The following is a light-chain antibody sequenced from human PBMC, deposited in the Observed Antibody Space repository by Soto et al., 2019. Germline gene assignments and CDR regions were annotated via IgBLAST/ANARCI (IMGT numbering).Light chain of an antibody. Sequence: QSVLTQPPSVSGAPGQRVTISCIGSSSNIGAGYDVHWYQQLPGTAPKLLIYSNNNRPSGVPDRFSGSKSGTSASLAITGLQAEEEADYYCQSFDSSLSGWVFGGGTKVTVL. CDR1: SSNIGAGYD. V-gene: IGLV1-40*01. J-gene: IGLJ3*02. CDR2: SNN. CDR3: QSFDSSLSGWV.